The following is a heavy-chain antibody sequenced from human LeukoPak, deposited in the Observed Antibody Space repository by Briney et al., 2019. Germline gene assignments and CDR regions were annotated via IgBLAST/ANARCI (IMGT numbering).Heavy chain of an antibody. CDR2: ISSSSSYI. J-gene: IGHJ6*02. CDR1: GFTFSSYS. V-gene: IGHV3-21*04. Sequence: GGSLRLSCAASGFTFSSYSMNWVRQAPGKGLEWVSSISSSSSYIYYADSVKGRFTISRDNAKNSLYLQMNSLRAEDTALYYCAKDQIAAAGRRYYYYGMDVWGQGTTVTVSS. D-gene: IGHD6-13*01. CDR3: AKDQIAAAGRRYYYYGMDV.